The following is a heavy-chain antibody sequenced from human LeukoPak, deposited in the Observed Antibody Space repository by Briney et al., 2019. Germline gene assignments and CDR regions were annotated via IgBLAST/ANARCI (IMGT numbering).Heavy chain of an antibody. V-gene: IGHV1-46*01. CDR1: GYTFITYY. CDR3: ARTMVPAAPFDF. Sequence: GASVKVSCKASGYTFITYYMHWVRQAPGQGLEWMGIINPSGGTTNYAQKFQGRVTMTRDTSTSTVYMELSGLRSDDTAAYYCARTMVPAAPFDFWGQGTLVTVSS. D-gene: IGHD2-2*01. CDR2: INPSGGTT. J-gene: IGHJ4*02.